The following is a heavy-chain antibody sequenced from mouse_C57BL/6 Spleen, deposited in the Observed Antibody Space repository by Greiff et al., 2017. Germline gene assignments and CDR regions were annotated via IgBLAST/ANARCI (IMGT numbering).Heavy chain of an antibody. CDR2: ISSGGGYI. V-gene: IGHV5-9-1*02. CDR3: TRVRDGHYAMDD. D-gene: IGHD1-2*01. CDR1: GYTFSSYA. J-gene: IGHJ4*01. Sequence: EVKLVESGAGLVKPGGSVKLSCAASGYTFSSYAMSWVSQTPEKRLEWVAYISSGGGYIYYADNVKGRFTISRDNAKNTPYLQMSSLKSEDTAMYDCTRVRDGHYAMDDWGQGTSVTVSS.